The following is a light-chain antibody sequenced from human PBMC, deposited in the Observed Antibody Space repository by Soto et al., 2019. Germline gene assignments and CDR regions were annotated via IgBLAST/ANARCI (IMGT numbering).Light chain of an antibody. CDR1: QSVSSSY. V-gene: IGKV3-20*01. CDR2: GAS. J-gene: IGKJ1*01. CDR3: QQYGSSPPT. Sequence: EIVLTQPPGTLSLSPGERATLSCRASQSVSSSYLAWYQQKPGQAPRLLIYGASNRAAGIPDRFSGSGSGTDFTLTISRLEPEDFAVYYCQQYGSSPPTFGQGTKVEIK.